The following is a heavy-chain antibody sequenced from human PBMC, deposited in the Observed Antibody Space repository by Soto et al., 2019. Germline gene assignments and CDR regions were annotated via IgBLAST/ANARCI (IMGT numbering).Heavy chain of an antibody. Sequence: QVQLVESGGGVVRPGRSLRLSCAASGFIFSSYAMHWVRQAPGKGLEWVAGISQDGNKKYYADSVEGRFTISRDNSKNTLYLHMSSLRAEDTAVYCCADLRYFDWGQGTMVTVSP. D-gene: IGHD3-9*01. J-gene: IGHJ3*01. V-gene: IGHV3-30-3*01. CDR3: ADLRYFD. CDR1: GFIFSSYA. CDR2: ISQDGNKK.